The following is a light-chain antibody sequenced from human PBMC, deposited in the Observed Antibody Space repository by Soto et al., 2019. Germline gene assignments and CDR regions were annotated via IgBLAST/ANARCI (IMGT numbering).Light chain of an antibody. Sequence: EIVLTQSPATLSLSPGERATLSCGASHSIRGRYLAWYQQKPGLAPRLLIYAASSRATGIPDRFSGSGSGADFTLTISRLEPEDFAVYYCQQYGTLWTFGQGTKVEIK. CDR1: HSIRGRY. CDR3: QQYGTLWT. V-gene: IGKV3D-20*01. CDR2: AAS. J-gene: IGKJ1*01.